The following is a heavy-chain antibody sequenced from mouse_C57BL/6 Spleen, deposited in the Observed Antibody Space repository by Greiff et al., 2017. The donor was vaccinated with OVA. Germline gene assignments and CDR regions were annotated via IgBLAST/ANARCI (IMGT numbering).Heavy chain of an antibody. D-gene: IGHD1-1*01. Sequence: EVQRVESGPGLVKPSQSLSLPCSVTGYSITSGYYWNWIRQFPGNKLEWMGYISYDGSNNYNPSLKNRISITRDTAKNQFFLKLNSVTTEDTATYYCAREGTHYEGYYAMDYWGQGTSVTVSS. J-gene: IGHJ4*01. V-gene: IGHV3-6*01. CDR1: GYSITSGYY. CDR3: AREGTHYEGYYAMDY. CDR2: ISYDGSN.